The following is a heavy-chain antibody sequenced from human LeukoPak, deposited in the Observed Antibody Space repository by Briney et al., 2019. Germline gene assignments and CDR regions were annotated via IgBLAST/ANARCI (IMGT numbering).Heavy chain of an antibody. J-gene: IGHJ4*02. CDR3: ATPAGSGSPHFDY. D-gene: IGHD3-10*01. V-gene: IGHV1-24*01. Sequence: ASVKVPRKVSGYTLTELSMHWVRQAPGKGLEWMGGFDPEDGETIYAQKFQGRVTMTEDTSTDTAYMELSSLRSEDTAVYYCATPAGSGSPHFDYWGQGTLVTVSS. CDR1: GYTLTELS. CDR2: FDPEDGET.